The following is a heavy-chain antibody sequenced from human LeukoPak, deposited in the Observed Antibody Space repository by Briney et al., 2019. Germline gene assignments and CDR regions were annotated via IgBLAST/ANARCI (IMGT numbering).Heavy chain of an antibody. CDR3: AKATQWLAFDY. D-gene: IGHD6-19*01. V-gene: IGHV4-59*01. CDR2: IYYSGST. Sequence: SETLSLTCTVSGGSINTYFWSWIRQPPGKGLEWIGNIYYSGSTNYNPSLKSRVTISLDTSKNQLSLRLSSVTAADTAVYYCAKATQWLAFDYWGQGTLVTVSS. CDR1: GGSINTYF. J-gene: IGHJ4*02.